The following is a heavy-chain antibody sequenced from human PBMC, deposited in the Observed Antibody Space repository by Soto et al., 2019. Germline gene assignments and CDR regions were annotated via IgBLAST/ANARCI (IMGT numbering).Heavy chain of an antibody. J-gene: IGHJ6*02. CDR1: GYTFTSYD. CDR2: MNPNGGNT. D-gene: IGHD2-2*01. Sequence: GASVKVSCKASGYTFTSYDINWVRQATGQGLEWMGWMNPNGGNTGYAQKFQGRVTMTRNTSISTAYMELSSLRSEDTAVYYCARGGYCISTSCRRQYMDVWGQGTTVTGSS. V-gene: IGHV1-8*01. CDR3: ARGGYCISTSCRRQYMDV.